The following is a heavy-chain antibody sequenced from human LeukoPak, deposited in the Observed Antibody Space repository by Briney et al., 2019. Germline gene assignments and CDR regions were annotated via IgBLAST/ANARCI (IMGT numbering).Heavy chain of an antibody. CDR2: IDHSGST. Sequence: SETLSLTCAVYGXSFSGYYWSWIRQPPGKGLERIGEIDHSGSTNYNPSLKSRVTISVDTSKNQFSLKLSSVTAADTAVYYCARYSSGWFDPWGQGTLVTVSS. CDR3: ARYSSGWFDP. D-gene: IGHD6-19*01. CDR1: GXSFSGYY. V-gene: IGHV4-34*01. J-gene: IGHJ5*02.